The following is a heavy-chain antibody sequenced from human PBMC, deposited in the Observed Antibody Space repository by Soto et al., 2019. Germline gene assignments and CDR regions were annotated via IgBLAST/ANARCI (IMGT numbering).Heavy chain of an antibody. V-gene: IGHV3-30*03. CDR3: TGECASGY. CDR2: ISRDGGTK. D-gene: IGHD2-21*01. J-gene: IGHJ4*02. Sequence: QVQLVESGGGVVQPGRSLRLSCAVSGVTVSNYGMHWVRQAPGKGLEWVAVISRDGGTKYYADSVKGRFTISRDNSRNTLFLEMNSLRSADMAVYYCTGECASGYWGKGTLVTVS. CDR1: GVTVSNYG.